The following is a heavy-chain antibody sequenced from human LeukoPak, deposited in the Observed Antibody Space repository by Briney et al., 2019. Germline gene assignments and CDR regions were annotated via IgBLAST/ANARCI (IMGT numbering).Heavy chain of an antibody. D-gene: IGHD6-13*01. Sequence: GGSLRLSCAASGFTFSSYAMSWVRQAPGKGLEWVSAISGCGGSTYYADSVKGRFTISRDNSKNTVFLQMNSLRAEDTAVYYCAKKKDSYSSSWCYDYWGQGTLVTVSS. CDR1: GFTFSSYA. V-gene: IGHV3-23*01. CDR2: ISGCGGST. J-gene: IGHJ4*02. CDR3: AKKKDSYSSSWCYDY.